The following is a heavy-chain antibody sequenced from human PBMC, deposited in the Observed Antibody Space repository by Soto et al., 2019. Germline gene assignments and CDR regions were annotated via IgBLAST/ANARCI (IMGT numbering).Heavy chain of an antibody. CDR2: ISAYNGNT. J-gene: IGHJ3*02. V-gene: IGHV1-18*01. CDR1: GYTFTSYG. Sequence: QVQLVQSGAEVKKPGASVKVSCKASGYTFTSYGISWVRQAPGQGLEWMGWISAYNGNTNYAQKLQGRVTMTTDTATSTAYMELRRLRSDDTAVYCCARGRALWFGEFLSDAFDIWGQGTMVTVSS. CDR3: ARGRALWFGEFLSDAFDI. D-gene: IGHD3-10*01.